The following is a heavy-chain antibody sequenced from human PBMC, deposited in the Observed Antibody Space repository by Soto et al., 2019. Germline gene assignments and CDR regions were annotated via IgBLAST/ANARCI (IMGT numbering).Heavy chain of an antibody. CDR3: ARAPLVDYSDSSGYPHYGIDV. V-gene: IGHV4-4*02. D-gene: IGHD3-22*01. CDR1: GGSISSSNW. Sequence: SDTLSLTFAVSGGSISSSNWWGCVRYPPGKGLELSGEIYHSVSTNYNPSLKSRVTISVDKSKHQFSLKLSSVTAADTAVYYCARAPLVDYSDSSGYPHYGIDVWGQGTKVTVSS. CDR2: IYHSVST. J-gene: IGHJ6*02.